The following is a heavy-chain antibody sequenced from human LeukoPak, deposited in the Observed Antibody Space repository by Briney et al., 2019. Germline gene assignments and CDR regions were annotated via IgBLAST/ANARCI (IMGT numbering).Heavy chain of an antibody. Sequence: SESLSLTCAVYGGSFSGYYWSWIRQPPGKGLEWIGEINHSGSTNYNPSLKSRVTISVDTSKNQFSLRLSSVTAADTAVYYCANSPPTVTASDPFRYFDLWGRGTLVTVSS. CDR3: ANSPPTVTASDPFRYFDL. D-gene: IGHD4-11*01. J-gene: IGHJ2*01. V-gene: IGHV4-34*01. CDR1: GGSFSGYY. CDR2: INHSGST.